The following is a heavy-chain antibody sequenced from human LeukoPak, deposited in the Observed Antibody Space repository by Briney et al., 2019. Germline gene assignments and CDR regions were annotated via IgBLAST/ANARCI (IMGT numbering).Heavy chain of an antibody. D-gene: IGHD5-12*01. Sequence: GGSLRLSCAASGFTFSNYAMHGVRQAPGKGREWVAAISYDARIEHYADSVKGRFTISRDNSKNTLYLQMTSLRPEDTAVYSCTRVRNVRRGSAGSFFDYWGQGPLVTVSS. CDR1: GFTFSNYA. V-gene: IGHV3-30*04. CDR3: TRVRNVRRGSAGSFFDY. CDR2: ISYDARIE. J-gene: IGHJ4*02.